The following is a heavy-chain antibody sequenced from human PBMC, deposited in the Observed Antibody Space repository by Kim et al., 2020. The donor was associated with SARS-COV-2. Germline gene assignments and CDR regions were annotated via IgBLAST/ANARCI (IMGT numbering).Heavy chain of an antibody. CDR2: ISYDGSNK. CDR1: RFTFSNYG. V-gene: IGHV3-30*18. D-gene: IGHD1-26*01. Sequence: VGSLRLSCAASRFTFSNYGMHWVRQAPCEGLEWVAFISYDGSNKYYADSVKGRFTISRDNSKNTLYLQMNSLRAEDTSLYYCAKDRNPGYYSLDYWGQGT. J-gene: IGHJ4*02. CDR3: AKDRNPGYYSLDY.